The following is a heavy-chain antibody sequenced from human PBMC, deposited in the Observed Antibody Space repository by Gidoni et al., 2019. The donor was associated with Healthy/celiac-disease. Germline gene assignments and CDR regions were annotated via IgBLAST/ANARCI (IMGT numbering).Heavy chain of an antibody. J-gene: IGHJ5*02. D-gene: IGHD2-15*01. CDR3: AKAGYCSGGSCAGWFDP. CDR1: GFTFSSSA. CDR2: ITGSGGST. V-gene: IGHV3-23*01. Sequence: EVQLLESGGGLVQPGGSLRLSCAASGFTFSSSAMSWVRQAPGKGLEWVSAITGSGGSTYYADSVKGRFTISRDNSKNTLYLQMNSLRAEDTAIYYCAKAGYCSGGSCAGWFDPWGQGTLVTVSS.